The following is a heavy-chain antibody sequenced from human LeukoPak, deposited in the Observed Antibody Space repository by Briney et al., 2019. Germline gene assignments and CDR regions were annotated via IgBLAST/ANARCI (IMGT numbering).Heavy chain of an antibody. V-gene: IGHV3-21*01. CDR1: GFTFSSYE. Sequence: GGSLRLSCAASGFTFSSYEMNWVRQAPGKGLEWVSSISSSSSYIYYADSVKGRFTISRDNAKNSLYLQMNSLRAEDTAVYYCARGQWLVVEFDYWGQGTLVTVSS. J-gene: IGHJ4*02. CDR3: ARGQWLVVEFDY. D-gene: IGHD6-19*01. CDR2: ISSSSSYI.